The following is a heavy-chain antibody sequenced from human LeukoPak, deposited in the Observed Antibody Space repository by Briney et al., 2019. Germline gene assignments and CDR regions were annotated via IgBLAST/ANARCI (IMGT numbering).Heavy chain of an antibody. Sequence: ASVKVSCKVSGYTLTELSMHWVRQAPGKGLEWMGGLDPEDGETIYAQKFQGRVTMTEDTSTDTAYMELSSLRSEDTAVYYCATEAMTGWAFDIWGQGTMVTVSS. CDR3: ATEAMTGWAFDI. D-gene: IGHD1-14*01. CDR1: GYTLTELS. CDR2: LDPEDGET. J-gene: IGHJ3*02. V-gene: IGHV1-24*01.